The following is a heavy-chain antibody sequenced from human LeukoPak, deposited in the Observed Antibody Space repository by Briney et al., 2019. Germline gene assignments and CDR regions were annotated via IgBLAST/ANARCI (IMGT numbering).Heavy chain of an antibody. J-gene: IGHJ6*02. CDR2: ISSSSSTI. V-gene: IGHV3-48*01. CDR1: GFTFSSYS. CDR3: ARDETTDDTGMDV. Sequence: QSGGSLRLSCAASGFTFSSYSMNWVRQAPGKGLEWVSYISSSSSTIYYADSVKGRFTISRDNAKNSLYLQMNSLRAEDTAVYYCARDETTDDTGMDVWGQGTTVTVSS. D-gene: IGHD1-7*01.